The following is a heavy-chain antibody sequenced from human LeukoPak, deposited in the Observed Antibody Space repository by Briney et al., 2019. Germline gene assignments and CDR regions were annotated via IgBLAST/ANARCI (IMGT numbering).Heavy chain of an antibody. CDR1: GFTFSGYY. CDR2: ISSSGRTI. J-gene: IGHJ6*03. CDR3: ARNRIYYYMDV. V-gene: IGHV3-11*01. Sequence: PAGSLTLSCTASGFTFSGYYMSWIRQPPGKGLEWVSYISSSGRTIYYADSVKGRFTISRDNAKNSLYLQMNSLRAEDTAVYYCARNRIYYYMDVWRKGTTVTISS. D-gene: IGHD2/OR15-2a*01.